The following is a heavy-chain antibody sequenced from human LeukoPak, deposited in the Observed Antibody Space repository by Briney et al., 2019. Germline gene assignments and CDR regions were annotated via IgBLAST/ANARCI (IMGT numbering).Heavy chain of an antibody. D-gene: IGHD3-16*01. CDR1: GDSITSHY. CDR2: IYHTGST. J-gene: IGHJ4*02. V-gene: IGHV4-59*11. Sequence: SETLSLTCTVSGDSITSHYWNWIRQTPGKGLEWIGYIYHTGSTNYNPSLKSRGSISADTSNNRFSLRLYSVTAADTAVYYCAREGGEGYWGQGILVTVSS. CDR3: AREGGEGY.